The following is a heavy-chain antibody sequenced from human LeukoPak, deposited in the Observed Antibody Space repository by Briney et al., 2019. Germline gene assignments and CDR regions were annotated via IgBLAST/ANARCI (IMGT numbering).Heavy chain of an antibody. J-gene: IGHJ5*02. CDR2: ISSSSSTI. Sequence: GGSLRLSCAASGFTSSSYSMNWVRQAPGKGLEWASYISSSSSTIYYADSVKGRFTISRDNAKNSLYLQMNSLRDEDTAVYYCARGQGIAATNWFDPWGQGTLVTVSS. CDR1: GFTSSSYS. D-gene: IGHD6-13*01. CDR3: ARGQGIAATNWFDP. V-gene: IGHV3-48*02.